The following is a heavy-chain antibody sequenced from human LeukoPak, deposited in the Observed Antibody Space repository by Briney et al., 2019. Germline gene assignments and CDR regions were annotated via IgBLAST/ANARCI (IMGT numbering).Heavy chain of an antibody. J-gene: IGHJ3*02. CDR3: AGGPRYYFGGSGPVAFDI. D-gene: IGHD3-22*01. CDR2: INHSGST. Sequence: SETLSLTCAVYGGSFSGYYWTWIRQSPGKGLEWIGEINHSGSTNYNPSLKSRVTISVDTSKNHFSLNLSSVTAADTAVVYCAGGPRYYFGGSGPVAFDIWGQGTMVTVSS. CDR1: GGSFSGYY. V-gene: IGHV4-34*01.